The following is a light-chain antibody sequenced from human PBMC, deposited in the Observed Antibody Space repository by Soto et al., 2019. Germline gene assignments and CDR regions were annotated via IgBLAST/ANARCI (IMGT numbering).Light chain of an antibody. CDR1: QHISTN. CDR3: QQYNNWPPLT. Sequence: EVALTQSPDTLSVSPGERATLSCRARQHISTNLAWYQQKPGQAPRLLIHGASTRATGVPARFSGSGSGTEFTRTISSLQSEDFAVYYCQQYNNWPPLTFGGGTKVEIK. CDR2: GAS. J-gene: IGKJ4*01. V-gene: IGKV3-15*01.